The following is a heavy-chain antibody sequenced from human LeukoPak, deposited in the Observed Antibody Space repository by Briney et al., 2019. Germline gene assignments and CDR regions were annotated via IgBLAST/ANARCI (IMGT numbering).Heavy chain of an antibody. CDR3: ARRWFGEIEY. J-gene: IGHJ4*02. CDR2: IYHSGST. Sequence: SETLSLTCAVSGYSISSGYYWGWIRQPPGKGLEWIGSIYHSGSTYYNPSLKSRVTISVDTSKNQFSLKLSSVTAADTAVYYCARRWFGEIEYWGQGTLVTVSS. CDR1: GYSISSGYY. V-gene: IGHV4-38-2*01. D-gene: IGHD3-10*01.